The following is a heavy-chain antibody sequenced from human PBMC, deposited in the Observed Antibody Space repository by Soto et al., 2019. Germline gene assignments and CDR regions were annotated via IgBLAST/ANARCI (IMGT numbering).Heavy chain of an antibody. J-gene: IGHJ4*02. CDR3: AAHDSGGYYAEY. CDR2: IHYSGST. Sequence: QLQLQESGPGLVKPSETLSLTCTVSGDSVTISDYYWGWIRQPPGKGLEWIGSIHYSGSTYYNPSLKSRADISGDTSKKQFSLKLTSVTAADAAVYYCAAHDSGGYYAEYWGQGTLVTVSA. V-gene: IGHV4-39*01. CDR1: GDSVTISDYY. D-gene: IGHD3-22*01.